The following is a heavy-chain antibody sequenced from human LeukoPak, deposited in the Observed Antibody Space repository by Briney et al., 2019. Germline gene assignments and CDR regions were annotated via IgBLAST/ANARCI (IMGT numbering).Heavy chain of an antibody. J-gene: IGHJ4*02. CDR3: VVQGWVFRAPTQYYFDY. CDR2: ISASGGTT. Sequence: PGGSLRLSCAASGFTFSSYTMSWVRQAPGKGLEWVSAISASGGTTYYADSVKGRFTISRDNSKNTLYLQMSSLRAEDTAVYYCVVQGWVFRAPTQYYFDYWGQGTLVTVSS. D-gene: IGHD1-1*01. CDR1: GFTFSSYT. V-gene: IGHV3-23*01.